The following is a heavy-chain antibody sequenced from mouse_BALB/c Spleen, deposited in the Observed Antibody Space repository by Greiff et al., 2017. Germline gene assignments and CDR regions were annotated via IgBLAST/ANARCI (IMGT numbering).Heavy chain of an antibody. Sequence: EVQLVESGPGLVKPSQSLSLTCSVTGYSITCGYYWNWIRQFPGNKLEWMGYISYDGSNNYNPSLKNRISITRDTSKNQFFLKLNSVTTEDTATYYCARDGYHYFDYWGQGTTLTVSS. V-gene: IGHV3-6*02. CDR2: ISYDGSN. CDR3: ARDGYHYFDY. CDR1: GYSITCGYY. J-gene: IGHJ2*01. D-gene: IGHD2-2*01.